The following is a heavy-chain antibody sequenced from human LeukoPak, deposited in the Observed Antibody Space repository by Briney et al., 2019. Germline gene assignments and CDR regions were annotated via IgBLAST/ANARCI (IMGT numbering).Heavy chain of an antibody. Sequence: GASVKVSCKTSVYTFTAYYMHWMRQAPGQGLEWMGWINPASGGTNYAQKFQGRVTMTRDTSISTAYMELSRLRSDDTAVYYCATWGTKNTFDIWGQGTMVTVSS. J-gene: IGHJ3*02. CDR2: INPASGGT. V-gene: IGHV1-2*02. CDR1: VYTFTAYY. D-gene: IGHD3-16*01. CDR3: ATWGTKNTFDI.